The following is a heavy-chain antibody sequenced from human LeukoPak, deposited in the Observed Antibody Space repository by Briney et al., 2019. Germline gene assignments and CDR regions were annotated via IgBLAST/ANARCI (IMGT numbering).Heavy chain of an antibody. CDR2: ISSSSSTI. J-gene: IGHJ4*02. V-gene: IGHV3-48*01. CDR3: ARDSTGYYGSGSYFLSG. CDR1: GFTFSSYS. D-gene: IGHD3-10*01. Sequence: GGSLRLSCAASGFTFSSYSMNWVRQAPGKGLEWVSYISSSSSTIYYADSVKGRFTISRDNAKNSLYLQMNSLRAEDTAVYYCARDSTGYYGSGSYFLSGWGRGTLVTVSS.